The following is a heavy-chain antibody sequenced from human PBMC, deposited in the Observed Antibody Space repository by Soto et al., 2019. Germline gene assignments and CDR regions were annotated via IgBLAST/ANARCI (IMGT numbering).Heavy chain of an antibody. CDR1: GGTFSSYT. CDR2: IIPILGIA. Sequence: GASVKVSCKASGGTFSSYTISWVRQAPGQGLEWMGRIIPILGIANYAQKFQGRVTITADKSTSTAYMELSSLRSEDTAVYYCARSDQAFDWLAQRTNAFDIWGQGTMVTVSS. CDR3: ARSDQAFDWLAQRTNAFDI. J-gene: IGHJ3*02. V-gene: IGHV1-69*02. D-gene: IGHD3-9*01.